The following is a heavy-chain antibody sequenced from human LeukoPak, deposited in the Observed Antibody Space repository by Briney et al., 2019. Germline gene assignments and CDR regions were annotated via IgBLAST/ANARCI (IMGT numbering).Heavy chain of an antibody. D-gene: IGHD6-19*01. J-gene: IGHJ2*01. CDR2: INAGNGNT. Sequence: ASVKVSCKASGYTFTSYAMHWVRQAPGQRLEWMGWINAGNGNTKYSQKFQGRVTITRDTSTSTAYMELRSLRSDDTAVYYCARGPGGQWLSYWYFDLWGRGTLVTVSS. CDR1: GYTFTSYA. CDR3: ARGPGGQWLSYWYFDL. V-gene: IGHV1-3*01.